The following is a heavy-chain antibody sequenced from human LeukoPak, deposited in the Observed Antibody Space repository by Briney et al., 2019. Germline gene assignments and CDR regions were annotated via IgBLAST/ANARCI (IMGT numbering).Heavy chain of an antibody. Sequence: GGSLRLSCAAYGFIFSRYGMHWVRQAPGKGLEWVAVISYDESNKYYADSVKGRFTISRDNSKNTLYLQMNSLRPADTAVYYCAKDHTGCYYPNWFDPWGQGTRVTVSS. V-gene: IGHV3-30*18. J-gene: IGHJ5*02. CDR1: GFIFSRYG. D-gene: IGHD3-10*01. CDR2: ISYDESNK. CDR3: AKDHTGCYYPNWFDP.